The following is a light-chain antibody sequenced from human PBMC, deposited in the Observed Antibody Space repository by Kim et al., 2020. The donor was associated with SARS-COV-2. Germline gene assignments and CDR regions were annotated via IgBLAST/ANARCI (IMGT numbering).Light chain of an antibody. CDR3: QHFANFPLT. CDR1: QGINAY. Sequence: AFVGDRVTITCRASQGINAYLTWYQQKPGKAPKLLIYDASTLQSGVPSRFSDSGSGTEFTLTISSLQPEDFATYYCQHFANFPLTFGGGTKVDIK. V-gene: IGKV1-9*01. CDR2: DAS. J-gene: IGKJ4*01.